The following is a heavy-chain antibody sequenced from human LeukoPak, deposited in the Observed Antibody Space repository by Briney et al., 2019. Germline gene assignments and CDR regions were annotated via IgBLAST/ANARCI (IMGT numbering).Heavy chain of an antibody. CDR3: AKAGYSGYDGGDYFDY. CDR2: ISGSGGST. CDR1: GFTFSSYA. D-gene: IGHD5-12*01. J-gene: IGHJ4*02. V-gene: IGHV3-23*01. Sequence: GGSLRLSCAASGFTFSSYAMSWVRHAPGKGLEWVSAISGSGGSTYYADSVKGRFTISRDNSKNTLYLQMNSLRAEDTAVYYCAKAGYSGYDGGDYFDYWGQGTLVTVSS.